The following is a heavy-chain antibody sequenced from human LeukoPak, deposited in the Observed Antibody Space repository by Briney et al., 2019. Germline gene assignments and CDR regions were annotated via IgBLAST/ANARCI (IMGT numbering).Heavy chain of an antibody. J-gene: IGHJ4*02. D-gene: IGHD3-9*01. CDR3: ARVDWLLPSDY. V-gene: IGHV4-39*07. CDR1: GGSISSYY. CDR2: IYYSGST. Sequence: SETLSLTCTVSGGSISSYYWGWIRQPPGKGLEWIGSIYYSGSTYYNPSLKSRVTISVDTSKNQFSLKLSSVTAADTAVYYCARVDWLLPSDYWGQGTLVTVSS.